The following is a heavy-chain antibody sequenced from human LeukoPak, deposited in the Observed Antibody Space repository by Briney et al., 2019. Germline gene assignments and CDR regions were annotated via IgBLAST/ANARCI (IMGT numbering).Heavy chain of an antibody. V-gene: IGHV1-18*01. D-gene: IGHD6-19*01. CDR3: ARSAVADTLSAYYFGY. Sequence: GESLKISCKASGYTFITYDISWVRQAPGQGLEWMGWISAYNGNTNYAQKLQGRVTMTTESSTNTAYMELRSLRSDDTAVYYCARSAVADTLSAYYFGYWGQGTLVTVSS. CDR1: GYTFITYD. J-gene: IGHJ4*02. CDR2: ISAYNGNT.